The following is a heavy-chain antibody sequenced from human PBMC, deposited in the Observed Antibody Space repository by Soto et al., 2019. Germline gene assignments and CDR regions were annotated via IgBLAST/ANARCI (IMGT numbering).Heavy chain of an antibody. J-gene: IGHJ6*02. CDR3: ASRALGYCSGGSCYGMDV. CDR2: IIPIFGTA. Sequence: QVQVVQSGAEVKKPGSSVKVSCKASGGTFSSYAISWVRQAPGQGLEWMGGIIPIFGTANYAQKFQGRVTITADESTSTAYMELSSLRSEDTAVYYCASRALGYCSGGSCYGMDVWGQGTTVTVSS. V-gene: IGHV1-69*01. CDR1: GGTFSSYA. D-gene: IGHD2-15*01.